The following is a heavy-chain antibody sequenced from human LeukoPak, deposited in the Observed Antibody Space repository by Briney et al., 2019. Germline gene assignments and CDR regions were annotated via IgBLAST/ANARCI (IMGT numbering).Heavy chain of an antibody. CDR2: ISGSGGST. CDR1: GFSFRDFW. V-gene: IGHV3-23*01. J-gene: IGHJ4*02. Sequence: GGSLRLSCAASGFSFRDFWMNWVRQAPGKGLEWVSAISGSGGSTYYADSVKGRFTISRDNSKNTLYLQMNSLRAEDTAVYYCAKDPTIYYFDYWGQGTLVTVSS. CDR3: AKDPTIYYFDY. D-gene: IGHD3-3*01.